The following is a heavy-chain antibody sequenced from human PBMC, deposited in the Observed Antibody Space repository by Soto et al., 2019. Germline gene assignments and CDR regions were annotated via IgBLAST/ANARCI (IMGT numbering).Heavy chain of an antibody. V-gene: IGHV3-21*01. CDR2: ISSSSSYI. J-gene: IGHJ5*02. CDR1: GFTFSSYS. D-gene: IGHD1-26*01. Sequence: GGSLRLSCAASGFTFSSYSMNWVRQAPGKGLEWVSSISSSSSYIYYADSVKGRFTISRDNAKNSLYLQMNSLRAEDTAVYYCARAGAIEPFDPWGQGTLVTVSS. CDR3: ARAGAIEPFDP.